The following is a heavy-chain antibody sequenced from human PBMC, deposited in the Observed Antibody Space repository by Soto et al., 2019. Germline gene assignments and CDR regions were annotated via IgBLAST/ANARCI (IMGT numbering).Heavy chain of an antibody. V-gene: IGHV1-46*01. CDR1: GYTFTSYY. CDR2: INPSGGST. J-gene: IGHJ6*02. D-gene: IGHD2-15*01. CDR3: ARDVVVVAATHRVKVADYYGMDA. Sequence: GASVKVSCKASGYTFTSYYMHWVRQAPGQGLEWMGIINPSGGSTSYAQKFQGRVTMTRDTSTSTVYMELSSLRSEDTAVYYCARDVVVVAATHRVKVADYYGMDAWGQGTTVTVSS.